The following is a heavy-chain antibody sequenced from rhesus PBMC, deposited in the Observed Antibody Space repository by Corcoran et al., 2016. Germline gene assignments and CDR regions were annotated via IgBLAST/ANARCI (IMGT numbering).Heavy chain of an antibody. CDR1: GYSFTSYW. V-gene: IGHV5-20*01. Sequence: EVQLVQSGAEVKRPGESLKISCKTSGYSFTSYWISWVRQMPGKGLEWMGAIDPSDSDTRYNPSFQCQVTISSDTSISTAYLQWSRLKASDTATYYCAKGKYLDWLSLKSYGLDSWGQGVVVTVSS. D-gene: IGHD3-3*01. CDR3: AKGKYLDWLSLKSYGLDS. J-gene: IGHJ6*01. CDR2: IDPSDSDT.